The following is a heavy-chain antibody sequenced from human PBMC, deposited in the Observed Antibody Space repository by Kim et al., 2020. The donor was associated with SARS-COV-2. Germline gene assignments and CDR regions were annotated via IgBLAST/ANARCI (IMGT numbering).Heavy chain of an antibody. J-gene: IGHJ4*02. CDR2: INAGNGNT. CDR1: GYTFTSYA. CDR3: VREESYILWFGEPLDY. D-gene: IGHD3-10*01. V-gene: IGHV1-3*01. Sequence: ASVKVSCKASGYTFTSYAMHWVRQAPGQRLEWMGWINAGNGNTKYSQKFQGRVTITRDTSASTAYMELSSLRSEDTAVYYCVREESYILWFGEPLDYWGQGTLVTVSS.